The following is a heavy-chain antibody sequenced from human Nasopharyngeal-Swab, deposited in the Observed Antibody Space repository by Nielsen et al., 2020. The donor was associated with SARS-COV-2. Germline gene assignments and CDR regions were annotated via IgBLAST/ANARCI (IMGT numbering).Heavy chain of an antibody. CDR3: ARGSREIETYHFDY. CDR2: VYHSGST. V-gene: IGHV4-59*01. CDR1: GGSFSHYY. D-gene: IGHD5-24*01. Sequence: GSLRLSCTVSGGSFSHYYWSWIRQPPGKGLEWIGYVYHSGSTNYNPSLKSRVTISVDTPKNQLSLRLRSATAADTAVYYCARGSREIETYHFDYWGQGTLVTVSS. J-gene: IGHJ4*02.